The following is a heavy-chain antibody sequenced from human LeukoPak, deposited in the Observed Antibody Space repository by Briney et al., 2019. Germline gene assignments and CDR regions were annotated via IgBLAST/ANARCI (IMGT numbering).Heavy chain of an antibody. D-gene: IGHD3-9*01. CDR2: INHSGST. CDR1: GVSFSGYY. Sequence: PSETLSLTCAVYGVSFSGYYWSWLRQPPGKGLEWIGEINHSGSTNYNPSLKSRVTISVDTSKNQFSLKLSSVTAADTAVYYCAREPLRYFDWVYGMDVWGQGTTVTVS. CDR3: AREPLRYFDWVYGMDV. V-gene: IGHV4-34*01. J-gene: IGHJ6*02.